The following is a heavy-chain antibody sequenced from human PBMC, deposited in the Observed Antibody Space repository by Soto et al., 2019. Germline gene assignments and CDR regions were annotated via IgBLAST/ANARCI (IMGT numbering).Heavy chain of an antibody. J-gene: IGHJ4*02. CDR2: SRDKVHSHTT. Sequence: EVQLAESGGGLVQPGGSLRLSCAASGFTFSDHYMDWVRQAPGKGLEWVGRSRDKVHSHTTEYAASVKGRFTISRRDSENSTYLQINSLKTEDTAVYYCTTGVVSTGYFEYWGQGTLVTVSS. CDR1: GFTFSDHY. D-gene: IGHD5-12*01. CDR3: TTGVVSTGYFEY. V-gene: IGHV3-72*01.